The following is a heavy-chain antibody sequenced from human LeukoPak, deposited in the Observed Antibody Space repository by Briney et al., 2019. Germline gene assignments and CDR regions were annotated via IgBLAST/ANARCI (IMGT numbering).Heavy chain of an antibody. J-gene: IGHJ3*02. Sequence: SVKVSCKASGGTFSSYAISWVRQAPGQGLEWMGRIIPIFGTANYAQKFQGRVTITADESTSTAYMELSSLRSEDTAVYYCAREQRTHGSGSYYKLDVFDIWGQGTMVTVSS. CDR1: GGTFSSYA. V-gene: IGHV1-69*15. CDR3: AREQRTHGSGSYYKLDVFDI. D-gene: IGHD3-10*01. CDR2: IIPIFGTA.